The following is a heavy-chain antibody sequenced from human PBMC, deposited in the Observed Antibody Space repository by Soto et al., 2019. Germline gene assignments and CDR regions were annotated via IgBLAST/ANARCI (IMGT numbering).Heavy chain of an antibody. V-gene: IGHV3-53*01. D-gene: IGHD3-10*01. CDR3: AKDGRGSGSHYNSFGY. CDR1: GFTVGNNY. Sequence: EVQLVESGGGLIQPGGSLKLSCAASGFTVGNNYMSWVRQAPWKGLEWVSLIYSTGTTKYADSVKGRFTVSRDNAKNTLYLQMNSLRAEDTAVYYCAKDGRGSGSHYNSFGYCGQGTLVTVSS. CDR2: IYSTGTT. J-gene: IGHJ4*02.